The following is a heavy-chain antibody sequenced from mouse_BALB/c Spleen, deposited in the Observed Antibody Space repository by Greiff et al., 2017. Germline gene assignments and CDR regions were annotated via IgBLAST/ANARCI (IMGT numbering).Heavy chain of an antibody. CDR2: IDPYNGGT. V-gene: IGHV1S135*01. CDR3: ARYGLLYALDY. J-gene: IGHJ4*01. Sequence: VQLQQSGAELVKPGASVKISCKASGYSFTGYNMHWVKQSTGKSLEWIGYIDPYNGGTSYNQKFKGKATLTADKSSSTAYMQLNSLTSEDSAVYCCARYGLLYALDYWGQGTSVTVSS. CDR1: GYSFTGYN. D-gene: IGHD2-3*01.